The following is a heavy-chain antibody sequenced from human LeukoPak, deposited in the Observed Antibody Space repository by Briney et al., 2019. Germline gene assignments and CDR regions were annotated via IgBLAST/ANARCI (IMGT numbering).Heavy chain of an antibody. V-gene: IGHV4-61*01. CDR3: ARDMEWGYYYYYGMDV. CDR1: GGSVSSGSYY. D-gene: IGHD1-1*01. Sequence: PSATLSLTCTVSGGSVSSGSYYWSWIRQPPGKGLEWIGYIYYSGSTNYNPSLKSRVTISVDTSKNQFSLKLSSVTAADTAVYYCARDMEWGYYYYYGMDVWGQGTTVTVSS. CDR2: IYYSGST. J-gene: IGHJ6*02.